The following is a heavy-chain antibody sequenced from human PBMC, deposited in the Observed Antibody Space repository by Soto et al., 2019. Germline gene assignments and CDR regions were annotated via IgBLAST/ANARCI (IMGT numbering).Heavy chain of an antibody. D-gene: IGHD4-17*01. V-gene: IGHV1-2*04. CDR3: ARGPATTVISFDY. CDR2: INPNSGGT. Sequence: ASVKVSCKASGYTFTGYYMHWVRQAPGQGLEWMGWINPNSGGTNYARKFQGWVTMTRDTSISTAYMELSRLRSYDTAVYYCARGPATTVISFDYWGQGTLVTVSS. CDR1: GYTFTGYY. J-gene: IGHJ4*02.